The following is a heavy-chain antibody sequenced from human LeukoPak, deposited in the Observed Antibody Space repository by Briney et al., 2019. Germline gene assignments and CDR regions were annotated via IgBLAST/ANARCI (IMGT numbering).Heavy chain of an antibody. D-gene: IGHD2-2*01. Sequence: SETLSLTCAVYGGSFSGYYWSWIRQPPGKGLEWIGEINHSGSTNYNPSLKSRVTISVDTSKNQFSLKLSSVTAADTAVYYCARERRYCSSTSCFWFDPWGQGTLVAVSS. CDR1: GGSFSGYY. J-gene: IGHJ5*02. CDR3: ARERRYCSSTSCFWFDP. CDR2: INHSGST. V-gene: IGHV4-34*01.